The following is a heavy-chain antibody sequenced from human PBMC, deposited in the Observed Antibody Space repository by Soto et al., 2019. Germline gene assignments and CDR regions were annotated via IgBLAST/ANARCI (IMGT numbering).Heavy chain of an antibody. J-gene: IGHJ5*02. CDR3: ARVLPPFDP. V-gene: IGHV1-18*01. Sequence: QVQLVQSGAEVKKPGASVKVSCKASGYTFTSYGISWVRQAPGQGLEWMGWINAYNGNTNYAQKLQGRVTMTTDTSTSTAYIELTTLSSDDTVVYYCARVLPPFDPWGQGTLVTVSS. CDR1: GYTFTSYG. CDR2: INAYNGNT.